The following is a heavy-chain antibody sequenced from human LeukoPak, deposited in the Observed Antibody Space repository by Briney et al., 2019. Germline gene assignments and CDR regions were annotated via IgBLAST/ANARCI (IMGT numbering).Heavy chain of an antibody. J-gene: IGHJ5*02. Sequence: PGGSLRLSCATSGFPFSDFSMSWVRQAPGKGLEWVSSIGASGGATYYADSVKGRFTISRDNSKNTFYLQMNSLRAEDTAVYSCAKGSGSGWYGWFAPWGQGTLVTVSS. CDR1: GFPFSDFS. CDR2: IGASGGAT. V-gene: IGHV3-23*01. D-gene: IGHD6-19*01. CDR3: AKGSGSGWYGWFAP.